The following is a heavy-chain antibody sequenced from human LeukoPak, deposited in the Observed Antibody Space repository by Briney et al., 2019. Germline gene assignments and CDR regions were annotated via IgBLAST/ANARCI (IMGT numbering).Heavy chain of an antibody. CDR3: ASGWYSANWFDP. Sequence: SETLSLTCTVSGYSISSGYYWGWIRQPPGKGLEWIGEINHSGSTNYNPSLKSRVTISVDTSKNQFSLKLSSVTAADTAVYYCASGWYSANWFDPWGQGTLVTVSS. J-gene: IGHJ5*02. V-gene: IGHV4-38-2*02. D-gene: IGHD6-19*01. CDR2: INHSGST. CDR1: GYSISSGYY.